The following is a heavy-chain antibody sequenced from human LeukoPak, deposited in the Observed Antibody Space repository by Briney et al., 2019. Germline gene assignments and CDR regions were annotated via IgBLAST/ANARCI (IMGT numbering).Heavy chain of an antibody. Sequence: SETLSLTCTVSGGSISSYYWTWIRQPPGKGLEWIGYIYYSGSTTYNPSLNSRVTISVDTSKNQFSLKLSSVTAADTAVYYCARSVEGYCSGGSCYSYYYYMDVWGKGTTVTVSS. J-gene: IGHJ6*03. CDR1: GGSISSYY. V-gene: IGHV4-59*01. D-gene: IGHD2-15*01. CDR2: IYYSGST. CDR3: ARSVEGYCSGGSCYSYYYYMDV.